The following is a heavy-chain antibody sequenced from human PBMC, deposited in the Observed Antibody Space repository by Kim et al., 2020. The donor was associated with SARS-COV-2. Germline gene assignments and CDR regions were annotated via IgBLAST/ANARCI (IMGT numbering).Heavy chain of an antibody. D-gene: IGHD7-27*01. CDR3: ARETYGANWDYFDY. J-gene: IGHJ4*02. CDR2: IYHNENT. V-gene: IGHV4-4*02. Sequence: SETLSLTCAVSGGSISSSNWWSWVRPPPGTGLEWIGEIYHNENTNYNPSLKSRITISVDKSKKQFSLKLSSVTAADTAVYYCARETYGANWDYFDYWGQGTLVTVSS. CDR1: GGSISSSNW.